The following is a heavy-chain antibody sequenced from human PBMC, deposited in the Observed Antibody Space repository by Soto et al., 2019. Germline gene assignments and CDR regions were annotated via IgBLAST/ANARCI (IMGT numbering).Heavy chain of an antibody. Sequence: QVQLVQSGAELKNPWASVKVACKASGYKFTTYFIHWVRQAPGQGLEWMGMIHPSGDTGYAQKFRGRGTMAIDTAKPTAHMELRDLTSEDTALYFSVRGYCTTSPCSGDFQSWGQGTLVTVSS. CDR3: VRGYCTTSPCSGDFQS. D-gene: IGHD2-21*01. CDR2: IHPSGDT. V-gene: IGHV1-46*01. J-gene: IGHJ1*01. CDR1: GYKFTTYF.